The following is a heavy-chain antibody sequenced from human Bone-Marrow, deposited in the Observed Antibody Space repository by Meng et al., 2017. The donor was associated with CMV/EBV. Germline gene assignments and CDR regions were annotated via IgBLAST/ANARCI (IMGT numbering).Heavy chain of an antibody. J-gene: IGHJ5*02. Sequence: GESLKISRKGSGYSFTSYWIGWVRQMPGKGLEWMGIIYPGDSDTRYSPSFQGQVTIPADKSISTAYLQWSSLKASDTAMYYCARRGYCSSTSCYGWFDPCGQGTLVTDSS. CDR3: ARRGYCSSTSCYGWFDP. V-gene: IGHV5-51*01. CDR2: IYPGDSDT. D-gene: IGHD2-2*01. CDR1: GYSFTSYW.